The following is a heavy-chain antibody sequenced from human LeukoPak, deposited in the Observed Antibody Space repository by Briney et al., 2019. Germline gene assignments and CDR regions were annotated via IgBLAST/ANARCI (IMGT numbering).Heavy chain of an antibody. CDR3: ARESAYCSGGSCYSDY. Sequence: GGSLRLSCAASGFTFSSYGMHWVRQAPGKGLEWVAVIWYDGSNKYYADSVKGRFTISRDNSKNTLYLQMNSLRAKDTAVYYCARESAYCSGGSCYSDYWGQGTLVTVSS. CDR2: IWYDGSNK. V-gene: IGHV3-33*01. J-gene: IGHJ4*02. CDR1: GFTFSSYG. D-gene: IGHD2-15*01.